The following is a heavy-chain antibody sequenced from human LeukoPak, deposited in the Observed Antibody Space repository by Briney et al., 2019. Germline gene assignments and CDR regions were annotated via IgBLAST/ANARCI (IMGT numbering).Heavy chain of an antibody. CDR3: ATLGSIASYPDY. J-gene: IGHJ4*02. D-gene: IGHD3-16*01. V-gene: IGHV5-51*01. CDR2: IYLGDSDT. CDR1: GYTFTNYW. Sequence: GESLKISCKASGYTFTNYWIGWVRQMPGKGLEWMGIIYLGDSDTRYSPSFQGQVTISADKSINTAYLRWSGLKASDTAMYYCATLGSIASYPDYWGQGTLVTVSS.